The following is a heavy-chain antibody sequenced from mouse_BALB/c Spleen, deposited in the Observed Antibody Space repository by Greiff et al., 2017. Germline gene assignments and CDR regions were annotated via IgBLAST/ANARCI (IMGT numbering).Heavy chain of an antibody. CDR2: ISSGGSYT. J-gene: IGHJ2*01. V-gene: IGHV5-6*01. Sequence: EVKVVESGGDLVKPGGSLKLSCAASGFTFSSYGMSWVRQTPDKRLEWVATISSGGSYTYYPDSVKGRFTISRDNAKNTLYLQMSSLKSEDTAMYYCARLGEGGYWGQGTTLTVSS. CDR1: GFTFSSYG. D-gene: IGHD3-1*01. CDR3: ARLGEGGY.